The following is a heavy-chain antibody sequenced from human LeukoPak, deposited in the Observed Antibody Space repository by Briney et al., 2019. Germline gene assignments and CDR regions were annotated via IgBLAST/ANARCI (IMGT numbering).Heavy chain of an antibody. CDR2: INPNNGGT. Sequence: AAVNVSCKGSGYSFTGYYIGWLRQAPGQGPEWMGWINPNNGGTNYEQKFQGRVTMTRDTSINTASMELRSLRSDDTAVYYCARDRAAGGHNWFDPWGQGTLVTVSS. V-gene: IGHV1-2*02. CDR3: ARDRAAGGHNWFDP. J-gene: IGHJ5*02. D-gene: IGHD6-13*01. CDR1: GYSFTGYY.